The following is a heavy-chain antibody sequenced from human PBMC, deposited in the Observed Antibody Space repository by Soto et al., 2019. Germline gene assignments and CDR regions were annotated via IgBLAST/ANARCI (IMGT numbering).Heavy chain of an antibody. CDR2: MYYTGST. V-gene: IGHV4-38-2*02. CDR1: GYSISTGSY. Sequence: LSLTCTVSGYSISTGSYWGWIRQPPGKGLEWIGSMYYTGSTYYNPSLKSRVTISVDTSKNQLSLKLTSVTAADTAVYYCARDLNYGLYYFDYWGQGTLVTVSS. CDR3: ARDLNYGLYYFDY. J-gene: IGHJ4*02. D-gene: IGHD3-10*01.